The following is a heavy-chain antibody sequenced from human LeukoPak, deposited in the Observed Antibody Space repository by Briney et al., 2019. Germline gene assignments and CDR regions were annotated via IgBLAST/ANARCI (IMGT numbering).Heavy chain of an antibody. J-gene: IGHJ6*02. Sequence: SETPSLTCTVSGGSISSGGYYWSWIRQHPGKGLEWIGYIYYSGSTYYNPSLKSRVTISVDTSKNQFSLKLSSVTAADTAVYYCARVGWFGDRGYGMDVWGQGTTVTVSS. CDR2: IYYSGST. CDR3: ARVGWFGDRGYGMDV. V-gene: IGHV4-31*03. D-gene: IGHD3-10*01. CDR1: GGSISSGGYY.